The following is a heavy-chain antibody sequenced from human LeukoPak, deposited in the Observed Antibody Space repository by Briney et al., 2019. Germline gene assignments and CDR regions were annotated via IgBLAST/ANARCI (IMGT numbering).Heavy chain of an antibody. V-gene: IGHV3-43*01. CDR1: GFTFDDYT. CDR2: ISRDGDST. D-gene: IGHD5-24*01. Sequence: GGSLRLSCAASGFTFDDYTMHWVRQAPGKGLEWVSLISRDGDSTYYADSVKGRFTISRDNSKNSLYLQMNSLRSEDTAFYYCAKDGKTATISWTGFDSWGQGTLVTVSS. CDR3: AKDGKTATISWTGFDS. J-gene: IGHJ4*02.